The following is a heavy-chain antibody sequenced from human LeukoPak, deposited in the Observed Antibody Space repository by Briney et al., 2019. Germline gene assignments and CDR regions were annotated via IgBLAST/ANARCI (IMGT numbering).Heavy chain of an antibody. CDR3: ASAEANYGGSVFDY. CDR1: GGSIGTSSYY. Sequence: SETLSLTCSVSGGSIGTSSYYWGWIRQPPGKGLEWLGTIYYGGNINYNLSLKSRLTISADTSNNQLSLKLSSVTAADTAVYYCASAEANYGGSVFDYWDQGTLVTVSS. CDR2: IYYGGNI. V-gene: IGHV4-39*01. D-gene: IGHD4-23*01. J-gene: IGHJ4*02.